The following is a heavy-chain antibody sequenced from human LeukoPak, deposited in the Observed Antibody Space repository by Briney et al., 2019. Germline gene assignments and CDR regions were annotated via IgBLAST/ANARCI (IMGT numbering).Heavy chain of an antibody. CDR3: AKNPYEYYFDY. CDR2: INPNSGDT. J-gene: IGHJ4*02. D-gene: IGHD5-12*01. V-gene: IGHV1-2*02. Sequence: ASVKVSCKASGHTFTGYYMHWVRQAPGQGLEWMGWINPNSGDTNYAQNFQGRVTMIRDTSIRTAYLELSGLRSDDTAVYYCAKNPYEYYFDYWGQGTLVTVSS. CDR1: GHTFTGYY.